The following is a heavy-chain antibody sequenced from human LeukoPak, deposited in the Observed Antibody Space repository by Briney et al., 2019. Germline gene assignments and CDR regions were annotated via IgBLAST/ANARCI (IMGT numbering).Heavy chain of an antibody. V-gene: IGHV3-30-3*01. Sequence: GGSLRLSCAASGFTFSSYAMHWVRQAPGKGLEGVAVISYDGSNKYYADSVKGRFTISRDNSKNTLYLQMDSLRAEDTAVYYCARERDQPHYFDYWGQGTLVTVSS. CDR2: ISYDGSNK. CDR3: ARERDQPHYFDY. D-gene: IGHD1-14*01. CDR1: GFTFSSYA. J-gene: IGHJ4*02.